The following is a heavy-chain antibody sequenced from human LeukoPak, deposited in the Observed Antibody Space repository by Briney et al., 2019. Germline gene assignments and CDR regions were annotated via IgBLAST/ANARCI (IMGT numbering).Heavy chain of an antibody. Sequence: GASVKVSCKAFGYTLTRHYMHWVRQAPRQGLEWMGIINPSGGSTSYAQKFQGRVTMTRDTSTSTVYMELSSLRFEDTAVYYCGSWAGEAKNGLWSGPFDYWGQGILVTVSS. V-gene: IGHV1-46*01. J-gene: IGHJ4*02. D-gene: IGHD3-3*01. CDR1: GYTLTRHY. CDR2: INPSGGST. CDR3: GSWAGEAKNGLWSGPFDY.